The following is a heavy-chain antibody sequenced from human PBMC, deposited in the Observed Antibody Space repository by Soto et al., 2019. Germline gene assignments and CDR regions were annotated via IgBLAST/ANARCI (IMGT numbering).Heavy chain of an antibody. CDR2: MNPNSGNT. V-gene: IGHV1-8*01. Sequence: QVQLVQSGAEVKKPGASVKVSCKASGYTFTSYDINWVRQATGQGLEWMGWMNPNSGNTGYAQKFQGRVTMTRNTSISTAYMELSILRSEDSAVYYCARGITIFGVVDPGGQGTLVTVSS. CDR3: ARGITIFGVVDP. D-gene: IGHD3-3*01. J-gene: IGHJ5*02. CDR1: GYTFTSYD.